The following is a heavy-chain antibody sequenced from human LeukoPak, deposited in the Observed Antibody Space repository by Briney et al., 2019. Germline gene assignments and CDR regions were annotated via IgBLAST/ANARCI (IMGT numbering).Heavy chain of an antibody. CDR1: GYTFTSYY. CDR2: INPSGGST. Sequence: ASVKVSCKASGYTFTSYYMHWVRQAPGQGLEWMGIINPSGGSTNYAQKFQGRVTMTRDTSTSTVYMELSSLRSEDTAVYFCARGSRSGTSWYDNWGQGTLVTVSS. CDR3: ARGSRSGTSWYDN. V-gene: IGHV1-46*01. J-gene: IGHJ4*02. D-gene: IGHD2-2*01.